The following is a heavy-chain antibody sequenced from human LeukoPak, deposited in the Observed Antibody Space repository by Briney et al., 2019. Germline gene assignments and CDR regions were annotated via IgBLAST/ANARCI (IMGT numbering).Heavy chain of an antibody. CDR3: AKSDYYDSSGYYPYYFDY. CDR2: INSDGSST. D-gene: IGHD3-22*01. Sequence: GGSLRLSCAASGFTFSSYWMHWVRQAPGKGLVWVSRINSDGSSTSYADSVKGRFTISRDNSKNTLYLQMNSLRAEDTAVYYCAKSDYYDSSGYYPYYFDYWGQGTLVTVSS. CDR1: GFTFSSYW. J-gene: IGHJ4*02. V-gene: IGHV3-74*01.